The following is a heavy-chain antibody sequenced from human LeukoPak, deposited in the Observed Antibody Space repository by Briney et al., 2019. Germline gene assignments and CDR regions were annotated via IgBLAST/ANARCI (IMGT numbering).Heavy chain of an antibody. J-gene: IGHJ2*01. V-gene: IGHV4-4*02. CDR3: ARGSDHYDSSGYRYFDL. D-gene: IGHD3-22*01. Sequence: PSETLSLTCAVSGGSISSSNWWSWVRQPPGKGLEWIGEIYHSGSTNYNPSLKSRVTISVDKSKNQFSLKLSSVTAADTAVYYCARGSDHYDSSGYRYFDLWGRGTLATVSS. CDR2: IYHSGST. CDR1: GGSISSSNW.